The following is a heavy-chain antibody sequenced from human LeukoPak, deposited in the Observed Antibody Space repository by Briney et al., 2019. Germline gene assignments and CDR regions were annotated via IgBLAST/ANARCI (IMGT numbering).Heavy chain of an antibody. Sequence: GGSLRLSCTASGFTFSDYWMTWVRQAPGKGPEWVANIKQDGSQRYYVDSMRGRFTISRDNANNSLFLQMNGLRAEDTAVYYCARRGGSSSRRSPIDYWGQGTLVTVSS. CDR3: ARRGGSSSRRSPIDY. D-gene: IGHD6-6*01. CDR1: GFTFSDYW. J-gene: IGHJ4*02. V-gene: IGHV3-7*01. CDR2: IKQDGSQR.